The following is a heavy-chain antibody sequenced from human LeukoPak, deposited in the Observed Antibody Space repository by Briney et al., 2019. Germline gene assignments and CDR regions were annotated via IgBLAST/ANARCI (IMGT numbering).Heavy chain of an antibody. Sequence: GGSLRLSCVASGFTFSSYGMNRVRQAPGKGLEWVSSITSSSSYIYYADSVKGRFTISRDNAKNSLYLQMNSLRAEDTAVYYCARGGSNSPYYFDYWGQGTLVTVSS. CDR3: ARGGSNSPYYFDY. CDR1: GFTFSSYG. D-gene: IGHD2-2*01. CDR2: ITSSSSYI. V-gene: IGHV3-21*01. J-gene: IGHJ4*02.